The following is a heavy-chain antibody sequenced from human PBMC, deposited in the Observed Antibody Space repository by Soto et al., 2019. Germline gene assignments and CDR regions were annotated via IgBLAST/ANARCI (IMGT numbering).Heavy chain of an antibody. J-gene: IGHJ4*02. CDR2: ISNSGTT. D-gene: IGHD3-10*01. CDR3: ARRNYPYYFDY. Sequence: PSETLSLTCTVSGDSISSSISYWGWIRQPPGKGLEWIAIISNSGTTYYTPPLKSRLTISVDTSKNQFSLNLASVTAADTAIYYCARRNYPYYFDYWGQGTLVTVSS. V-gene: IGHV4-39*01. CDR1: GDSISSSISY.